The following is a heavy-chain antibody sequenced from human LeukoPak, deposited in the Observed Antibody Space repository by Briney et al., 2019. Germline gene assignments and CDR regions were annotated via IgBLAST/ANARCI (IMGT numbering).Heavy chain of an antibody. V-gene: IGHV3-23*01. CDR2: ISGCGGST. J-gene: IGHJ5*02. CDR3: AKDASNNVPTDWFDP. CDR1: GFTFSSYA. Sequence: AGGSLRLSCAASGFTFSSYAMSWVRQAPGKGLEWVSDISGCGGSTYYADSVKGRFTISRDNSKNTLYLQMNSLRAEDTAVYYCAKDASNNVPTDWFDPWGQGALVTVSS. D-gene: IGHD2-8*01.